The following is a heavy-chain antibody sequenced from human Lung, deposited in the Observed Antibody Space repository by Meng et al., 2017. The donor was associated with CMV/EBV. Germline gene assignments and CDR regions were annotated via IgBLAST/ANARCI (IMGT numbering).Heavy chain of an antibody. J-gene: IGHJ4*02. CDR2: IYHSGST. D-gene: IGHD2-21*02. CDR3: ARVVTALWGYYFDY. Sequence: GHLGVSGPGRVRHSGSLPLTCAVSGGSISSSNWWSWVRQPPGKGLEWIGEIYHSGSTNYNPSLKSQVTISVDKSKNQFSLKLSSVTAADTAVYYCARVVTALWGYYFDYWGQGTLVTVSS. CDR1: GGSISSSNW. V-gene: IGHV4-4*02.